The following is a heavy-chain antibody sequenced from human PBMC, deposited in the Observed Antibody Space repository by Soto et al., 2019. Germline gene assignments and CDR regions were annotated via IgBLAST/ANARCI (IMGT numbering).Heavy chain of an antibody. Sequence: PSETLSLTCAVYGGSFSGYYWSWIRQPPGKGLEWIGEINHSGSTNYNPSLKSRVTISVDTSKNQFSLKLSSVTAADTAVYYCARRVITMVRGVIGGMDVWGQGTTVTVSS. CDR2: INHSGST. J-gene: IGHJ6*02. CDR1: GGSFSGYY. V-gene: IGHV4-34*01. CDR3: ARRVITMVRGVIGGMDV. D-gene: IGHD3-10*01.